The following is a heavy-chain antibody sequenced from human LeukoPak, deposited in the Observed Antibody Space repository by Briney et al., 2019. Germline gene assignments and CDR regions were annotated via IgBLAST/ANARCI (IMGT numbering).Heavy chain of an antibody. CDR1: GFTFSSYA. J-gene: IGHJ4*02. D-gene: IGHD3-22*01. CDR3: AKGSYYDSSGNELDY. Sequence: GGSLRLSCAASGFTFSSYAMHWVRQAPGKGLEWVAVISYDGSNKYYADSVKGRFTISRDNSKNTLYLQMNSLRAEDTAVYYCAKGSYYDSSGNELDYWGQGTLVTVSS. V-gene: IGHV3-30*04. CDR2: ISYDGSNK.